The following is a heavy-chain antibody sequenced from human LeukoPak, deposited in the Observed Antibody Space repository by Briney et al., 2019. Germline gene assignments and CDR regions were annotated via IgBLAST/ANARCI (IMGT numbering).Heavy chain of an antibody. V-gene: IGHV3-23*01. Sequence: GGSLRLSCEASGFTFSSYAMSWVRQAPGKGLEWVSAISGSGGSTYYADSVKGRFTISRDSSKNTLYLQMNSLRAEDTAVYYCARGSGYFLDFDYWGQGTLVTVS. J-gene: IGHJ4*02. CDR1: GFTFSSYA. CDR3: ARGSGYFLDFDY. CDR2: ISGSGGST. D-gene: IGHD3-22*01.